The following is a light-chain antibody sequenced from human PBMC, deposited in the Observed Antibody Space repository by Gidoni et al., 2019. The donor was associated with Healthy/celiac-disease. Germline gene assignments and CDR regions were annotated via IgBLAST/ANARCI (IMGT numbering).Light chain of an antibody. V-gene: IGLV2-23*01. CDR3: CSYAGSRTYV. CDR2: EGS. CDR1: SSDVGSYNL. Sequence: QSPLTQPASVSVSPGQSITISCTRTSSDVGSYNLVSLYQQHPGKAPKLMIYEGSKRPSGVSNLFAGYKSGNTASMTSSGLQAEDEDDYYCCSYAGSRTYVFGTGTKVTVL. J-gene: IGLJ1*01.